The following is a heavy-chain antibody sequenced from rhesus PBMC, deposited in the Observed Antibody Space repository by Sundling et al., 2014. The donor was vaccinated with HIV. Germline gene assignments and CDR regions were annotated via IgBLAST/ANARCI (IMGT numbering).Heavy chain of an antibody. CDR2: IYGSSTST. CDR1: GGSISDSYR. J-gene: IGHJ4*01. CDR3: ARDQAGLDY. V-gene: IGHV4S10*01. Sequence: QVQLQESGPGLVKPSETLSLTCAVSGGSISDSYRWSWIRQPPGKGLEWIGYIYGSSTSTNYNPSLKSRVTISKDTSKNQFSLKLTSVTAADTAVYYCARDQAGLDYWGRGVLVTVSS.